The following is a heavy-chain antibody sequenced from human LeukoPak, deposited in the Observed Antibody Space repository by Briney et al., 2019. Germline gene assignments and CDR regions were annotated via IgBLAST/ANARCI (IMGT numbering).Heavy chain of an antibody. Sequence: GGSLRLSCAASGFTFSNYWMSWVRQAPGKGLEWVAFIRYDGSDKYYADSVKGRFTISRDNSKNTLYLQMNSLRAEDTAVYYCAKDRLNSGSFLYYYYYYMDVWGKGTTVTVSS. D-gene: IGHD1-26*01. CDR3: AKDRLNSGSFLYYYYYYMDV. V-gene: IGHV3-30*02. CDR2: IRYDGSDK. CDR1: GFTFSNYW. J-gene: IGHJ6*03.